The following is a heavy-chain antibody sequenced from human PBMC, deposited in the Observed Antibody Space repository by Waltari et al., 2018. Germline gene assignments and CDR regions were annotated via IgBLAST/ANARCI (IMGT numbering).Heavy chain of an antibody. CDR1: GLIFKDAW. CDR3: ATEGLIYTSLDIYDF. V-gene: IGHV3-15*01. CDR2: IRTKAEGETT. D-gene: IGHD2-2*03. Sequence: EVRLVESGGGLVKPGGSLRLSCAASGLIFKDAWMSWVRQAPGKGLEGVGRIRTKAEGETTDYAGPVKGRFTISRDDAANNLFLQMNSLKIDDTAVYYCATEGLIYTSLDIYDFWGQGSLVAVSS. J-gene: IGHJ4*02.